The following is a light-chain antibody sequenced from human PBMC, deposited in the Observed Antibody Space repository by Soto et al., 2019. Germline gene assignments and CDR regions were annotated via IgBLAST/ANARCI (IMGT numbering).Light chain of an antibody. Sequence: DSQMTQSPSTLCASVGDRGTITCRASQSIGSCLAWYQQKPGKVPKLLIYDASSLQSGVPSRFGGSGSGTEFTLTISSLQPDDFATYYCQQHNSSPYTFGQGTKLEIK. CDR1: QSIGSC. J-gene: IGKJ2*01. CDR3: QQHNSSPYT. V-gene: IGKV1-5*01. CDR2: DAS.